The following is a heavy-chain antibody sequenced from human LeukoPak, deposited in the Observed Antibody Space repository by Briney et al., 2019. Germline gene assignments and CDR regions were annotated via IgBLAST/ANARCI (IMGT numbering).Heavy chain of an antibody. V-gene: IGHV4-31*03. CDR3: ARAYTSSCRWFDP. CDR1: GGSISSGGYY. D-gene: IGHD6-13*01. CDR2: IYYSGST. J-gene: IGHJ5*02. Sequence: PSDTLSLTCTVSGGSISSGGYYWSWIRQHPGKGLEWIEYIYYSGSTYYNPSLKSRVTISVDTSKNQFSLKLSSVTAADTAVYYCARAYTSSCRWFDPWGQGTLVTVSS.